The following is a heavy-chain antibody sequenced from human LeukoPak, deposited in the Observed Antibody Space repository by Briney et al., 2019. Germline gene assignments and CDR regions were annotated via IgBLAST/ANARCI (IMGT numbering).Heavy chain of an antibody. V-gene: IGHV4-39*01. Sequence: PSETLSLTCTVSGGSISSSNYFWGWIRQPPGKGLEWIGSLYYSGSTYYNPPLKSRVTISVDTSKNQFSLKLSSVTAADTAVYYCARVGYCAGDCYHTWFDPWGQGTLVTVSS. CDR2: LYYSGST. J-gene: IGHJ5*02. D-gene: IGHD2-21*02. CDR3: ARVGYCAGDCYHTWFDP. CDR1: GGSISSSNYF.